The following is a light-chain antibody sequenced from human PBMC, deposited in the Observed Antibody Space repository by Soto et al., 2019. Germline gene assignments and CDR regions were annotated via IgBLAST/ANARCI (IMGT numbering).Light chain of an antibody. CDR1: QSFSSN. Sequence: IGMTQSPATLSVSPGERATLPCRASQSFSSNLAWYQQTPGQAPRLLIHTTSTRATGIPARFSGSGSGTEFTLTISSLQSEDFAVYYCQQYNNWPPSFGQGTKVDIK. J-gene: IGKJ1*01. V-gene: IGKV3D-15*01. CDR2: TTS. CDR3: QQYNNWPPS.